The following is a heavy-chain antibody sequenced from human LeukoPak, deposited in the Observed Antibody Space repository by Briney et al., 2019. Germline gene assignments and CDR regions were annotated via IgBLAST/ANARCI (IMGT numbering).Heavy chain of an antibody. CDR2: IYHSGNT. CDR3: ARDRGGYTYSHDY. V-gene: IGHV4-4*02. CDR1: GGSISSSNW. J-gene: IGHJ4*02. Sequence: SETLSLTCAVSGGSISSSNWWSWVRQPPGKGLEWIGEIYHSGNTNYNPSLKSRVTISVDKSKNQLSLKLNFVTAADTAVYYCARDRGGYTYSHDYWGQGTLVTVSS. D-gene: IGHD5-18*01.